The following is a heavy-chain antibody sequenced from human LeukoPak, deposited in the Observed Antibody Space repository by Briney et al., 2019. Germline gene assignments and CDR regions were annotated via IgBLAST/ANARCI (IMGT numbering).Heavy chain of an antibody. V-gene: IGHV5-51*01. CDR2: IYPGDSDT. D-gene: IGHD1-26*01. CDR1: GYRFTSYW. J-gene: IGHJ4*02. CDR3: ARVSGSYLSHFDY. Sequence: GESLQISFKGSGYRFTSYWIGWVRPMPGKGGEWMGIIYPGDSDTRYSPSFQGQVTISADKSISTAYLQWSSLKASDTAMYYCARVSGSYLSHFDYWGQGTLVTVSS.